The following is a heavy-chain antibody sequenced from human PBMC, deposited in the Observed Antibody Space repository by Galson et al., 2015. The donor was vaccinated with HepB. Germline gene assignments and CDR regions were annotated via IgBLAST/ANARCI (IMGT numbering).Heavy chain of an antibody. CDR3: ARIGGIAVARPSYGMDI. J-gene: IGHJ6*02. V-gene: IGHV1-69*13. CDR1: GGTFSGYA. Sequence: SVKVSCKASGGTFSGYAISWVRQAPGQGLEWMGGIIPIFGTANYAQTFQGRVTITADESTSTAYMELSSLRSEDTAVYYCARIGGIAVARPSYGMDIWGQGTTVTVSS. CDR2: IIPIFGTA. D-gene: IGHD6-19*01.